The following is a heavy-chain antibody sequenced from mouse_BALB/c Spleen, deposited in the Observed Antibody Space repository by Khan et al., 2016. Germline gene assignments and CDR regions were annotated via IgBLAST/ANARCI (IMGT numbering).Heavy chain of an antibody. V-gene: IGHV1-87*01. CDR2: IYPGDGDT. CDR1: GYTFTSYW. J-gene: IGHJ2*01. Sequence: QIQLVQSGAELARPGASVKLSCKASGYTFTSYWMQWVKQRPGQGLEWIGAIYPGDGDTRYTQKFKGKATLTADKSSSTAYMQLISLASEDSAVYYCARGNSYDDYDYWGQGTTLTVSS. CDR3: ARGNSYDDYDY. D-gene: IGHD2-4*01.